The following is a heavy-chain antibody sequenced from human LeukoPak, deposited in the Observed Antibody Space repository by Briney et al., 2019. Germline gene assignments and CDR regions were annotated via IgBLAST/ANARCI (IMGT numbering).Heavy chain of an antibody. D-gene: IGHD3-10*01. CDR1: GFTVSSNY. V-gene: IGHV3-53*01. CDR3: ARDGVVGSGSYLDY. CDR2: IYSGGST. J-gene: IGHJ4*02. Sequence: GGSLRLSCAASGFTVSSNYMSWVRQAPGKGLEWVSVIYSGGSTYYADSVKGRFTISRDNSKNMVYLQMNSLRAEDTAVYYCARDGVVGSGSYLDYWGQGTLVIVSS.